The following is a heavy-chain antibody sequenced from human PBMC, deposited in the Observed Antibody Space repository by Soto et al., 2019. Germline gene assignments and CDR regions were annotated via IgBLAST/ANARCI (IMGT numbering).Heavy chain of an antibody. CDR2: INSDGSST. D-gene: IGHD6-6*01. CDR3: ARARGEQLHYYYYGMDV. Sequence: EVQLVESGGGLVQPGGSLRLSCAASGFTFSSYWMHWDRQAPGKGLVWVSRINSDGSSTSYADSVKGRFTISRDNAKNTLYLQMNSLRAEDTAVYYCARARGEQLHYYYYGMDVWGQGTTVTVSS. CDR1: GFTFSSYW. J-gene: IGHJ6*02. V-gene: IGHV3-74*01.